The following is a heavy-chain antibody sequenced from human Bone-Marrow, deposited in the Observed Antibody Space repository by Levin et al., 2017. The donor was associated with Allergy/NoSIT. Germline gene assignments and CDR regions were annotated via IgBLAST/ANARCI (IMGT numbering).Heavy chain of an antibody. V-gene: IGHV4-39*01. Sequence: SQTLSLTCTVSGGSISSSSYYWGWIRQPPGKGLEWIGSIYYSGSTYYNPSLKSRVTISVDTSKNQFSLKLSSVTAADTAVYYCAGHRRGIAVAGDAFDIWGQGTMVTVSS. CDR1: GGSISSSSYY. CDR2: IYYSGST. D-gene: IGHD6-19*01. CDR3: AGHRRGIAVAGDAFDI. J-gene: IGHJ3*02.